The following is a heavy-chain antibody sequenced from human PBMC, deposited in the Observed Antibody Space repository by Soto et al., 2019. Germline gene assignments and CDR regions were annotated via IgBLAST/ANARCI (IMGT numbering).Heavy chain of an antibody. D-gene: IGHD3-22*01. Sequence: GLDLEWLALIYWDDDKRYSPSLKSRLTITKDTSKNQVVLTMTNMDPVDTATYYCAHRGDSSGYYYAPSTYNNGWFDPWGQGTLVTVSS. CDR3: AHRGDSSGYYYAPSTYNNGWFDP. J-gene: IGHJ5*02. V-gene: IGHV2-5*02. CDR2: IYWDDDK.